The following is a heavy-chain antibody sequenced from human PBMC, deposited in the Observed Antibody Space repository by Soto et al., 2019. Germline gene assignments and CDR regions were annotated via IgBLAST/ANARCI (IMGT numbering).Heavy chain of an antibody. CDR2: IRQDGNEK. D-gene: IGHD2-15*01. CDR3: VRGCGRAVCPYYLDV. Sequence: GGSLRLSCVASGFTFSSFWMTWLRLAPGTGLEWVATIRQDGNEKHHVDSVKGRVAISRDNVENSLYLQMSSLRPDDTAVYYCVRGCGRAVCPYYLDVWGKGTTVTVSS. J-gene: IGHJ6*03. CDR1: GFTFSSFW. V-gene: IGHV3-7*01.